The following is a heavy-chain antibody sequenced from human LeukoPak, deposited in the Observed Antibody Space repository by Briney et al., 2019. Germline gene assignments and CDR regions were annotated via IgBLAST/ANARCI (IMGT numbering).Heavy chain of an antibody. D-gene: IGHD4-17*01. V-gene: IGHV3-74*01. CDR2: INSDGSTT. CDR1: GFTFSTYW. CDR3: ARVVTTDDY. J-gene: IGHJ4*02. Sequence: GGSLRLSCAASGFTFSTYWMHWVRQAPGKGLVWVSRINSDGSTTTYADSVRGRFTISRDNAKSTLYLQMNSLRAEDTAVYYCARVVTTDDYWGQGTLVTVSS.